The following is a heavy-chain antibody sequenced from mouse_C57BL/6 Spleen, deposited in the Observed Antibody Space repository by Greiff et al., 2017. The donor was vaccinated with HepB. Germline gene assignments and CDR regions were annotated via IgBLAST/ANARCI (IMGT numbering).Heavy chain of an antibody. Sequence: EVQLVESGGGLVKPGGSLKLSCAASGFTFSSYAMSWVRQTPEKRLEWVATISDGGSYTYYPDNVKGRFTISRDNAKNNLYLQMSHLKSEDTAMYYCAREMDCYYVHPAWFAYWGQGTLVTVSA. CDR2: ISDGGSYT. V-gene: IGHV5-4*01. CDR3: AREMDCYYVHPAWFAY. CDR1: GFTFSSYA. J-gene: IGHJ3*01. D-gene: IGHD2-3*01.